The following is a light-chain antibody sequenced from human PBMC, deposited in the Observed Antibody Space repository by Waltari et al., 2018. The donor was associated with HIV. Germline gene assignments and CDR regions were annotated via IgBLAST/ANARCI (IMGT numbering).Light chain of an antibody. CDR2: RNH. Sequence: QPDLTQPPSVSGTPAHRLTTPSSGNNSNTRRTSVYWYRQAPGTAPSLLSYRNHQRPSGVVARFSGSRSGASASLVISGLRVDDEGDYYCASWDDGLRGHVFGGGTTVSV. CDR1: NSNTRRTS. V-gene: IGLV1-47*01. J-gene: IGLJ1*01. CDR3: ASWDDGLRGHV.